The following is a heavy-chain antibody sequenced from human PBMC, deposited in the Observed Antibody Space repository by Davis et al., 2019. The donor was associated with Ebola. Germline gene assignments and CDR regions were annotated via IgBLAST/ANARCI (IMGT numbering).Heavy chain of an antibody. Sequence: LKFSCAASGIIFSSSGMNWVRQAPGKGLEWVAVISYDGSNKYYADSVKGRFTISRDNSKNTLYLQMNCLRAEDTAVYYCARDREWPLDYWGQGTLVTVSS. D-gene: IGHD3-3*01. J-gene: IGHJ4*02. CDR2: ISYDGSNK. CDR1: GIIFSSSG. V-gene: IGHV3-30*03. CDR3: ARDREWPLDY.